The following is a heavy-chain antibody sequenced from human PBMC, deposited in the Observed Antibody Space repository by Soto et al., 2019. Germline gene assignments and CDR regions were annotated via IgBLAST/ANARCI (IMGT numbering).Heavy chain of an antibody. D-gene: IGHD5-12*01. J-gene: IGHJ1*01. Sequence: EVQLVESGGGLVKPGGSLRLSCAASGFTFSNAWMSWVRQAPGKGLEWVGRIKSKTDGGTTDYAAPVKGRFTISRHDSKNPLYLQMTSLNTEDPAVYYCTPPSGYELNPGSLQHWGQGTLVTVSS. V-gene: IGHV3-15*01. CDR2: IKSKTDGGTT. CDR1: GFTFSNAW. CDR3: TPPSGYELNPGSLQH.